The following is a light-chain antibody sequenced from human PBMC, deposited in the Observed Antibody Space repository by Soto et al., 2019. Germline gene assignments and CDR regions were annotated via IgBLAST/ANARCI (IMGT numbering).Light chain of an antibody. CDR2: GAS. V-gene: IGKV3-15*01. CDR3: QLFGSSRP. CDR1: RYVSSN. J-gene: IGKJ1*01. Sequence: EIVMTQSPATLSVSPGERATLSCRARRYVSSNLAWYQQRPGQAPRLLIYGASTRATGIPARFSGSGSGTEFTLTISSLQSEDFAVYYCQLFGSSRPLGQGTKVDIK.